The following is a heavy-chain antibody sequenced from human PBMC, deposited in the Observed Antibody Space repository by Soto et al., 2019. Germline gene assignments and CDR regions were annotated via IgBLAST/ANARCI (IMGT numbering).Heavy chain of an antibody. Sequence: QVQLVQSGAEVKKPGASVKVSCKASGDTFTDYYIHWVRQAPGQGLEWMGTVNPSGGHTTYAQHFLGRVTMTRDTSTSTLDMELTSLTSEDTAVYYCASGGHVVVVTAALDYWGQGTLVTVSS. J-gene: IGHJ4*02. V-gene: IGHV1-46*01. CDR2: VNPSGGHT. D-gene: IGHD2-21*02. CDR3: ASGGHVVVVTAALDY. CDR1: GDTFTDYY.